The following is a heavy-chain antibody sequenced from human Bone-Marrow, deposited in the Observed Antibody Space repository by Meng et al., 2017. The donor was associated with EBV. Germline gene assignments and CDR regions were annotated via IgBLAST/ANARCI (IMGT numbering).Heavy chain of an antibody. Sequence: QVLLREQGPVLVLPPGPRPPPSGLPTAAFNSIDCWSWVRHPPGKGLVCIGEIYNSGSTEYNPSLKNRVTISIDTSKNKFSLKLTSVTAADTAVYYCARVRVGGYDIDHWGQGTLVTFSS. CDR2: IYNSGST. D-gene: IGHD5-12*01. CDR1: TAAFNSIDC. J-gene: IGHJ4*02. V-gene: IGHV4-4*03. CDR3: ARVRVGGYDIDH.